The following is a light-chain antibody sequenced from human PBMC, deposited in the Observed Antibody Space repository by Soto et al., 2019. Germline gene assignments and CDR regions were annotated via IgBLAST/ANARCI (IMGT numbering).Light chain of an antibody. CDR1: SSDVGGYNY. Sequence: QSALTQPASVSGSPGQSITISCTGTSSDVGGYNYVSWYHQHPGKAPILMIYKVSNRPSGISIRFSGCNSGTTASLTMSGRQGEAESAYYSCSYTSGSVLFGGGTKLTVL. CDR3: CSYTSGSVL. J-gene: IGLJ2*01. CDR2: KVS. V-gene: IGLV2-14*01.